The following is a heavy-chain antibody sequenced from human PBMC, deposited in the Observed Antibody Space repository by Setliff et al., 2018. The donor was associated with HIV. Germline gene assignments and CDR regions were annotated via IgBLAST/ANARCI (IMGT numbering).Heavy chain of an antibody. V-gene: IGHV1-69*13. CDR3: ARDRRRMSDDSTLLYMDV. D-gene: IGHD1-26*01. CDR1: GGSFSSYA. J-gene: IGHJ6*03. CDR2: IIPIIGTP. Sequence: GSSVKVSCKASGGSFSSYAITWVRQAPGQGLEWMGGIIPIIGTPNYAQKFQGGVTITADESTSTAYMELSSLRYEDTAVYYCARDRRRMSDDSTLLYMDVWGKGTKVTVSS.